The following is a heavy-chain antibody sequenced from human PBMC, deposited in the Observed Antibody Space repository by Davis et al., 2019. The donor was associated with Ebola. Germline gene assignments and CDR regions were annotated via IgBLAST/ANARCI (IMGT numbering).Heavy chain of an antibody. Sequence: GGSLRLSCAASGFTFITYAMTWVRQAPGKGLEWVSAISGSGGGTDFADSVKGRFTISRDNSKNTLYLRMNSLRAEDTAVYYCARVSGYYPHDAFDIWGQGTMVIVSS. CDR1: GFTFITYA. J-gene: IGHJ3*02. V-gene: IGHV3-23*01. CDR2: ISGSGGGT. CDR3: ARVSGYYPHDAFDI. D-gene: IGHD3-22*01.